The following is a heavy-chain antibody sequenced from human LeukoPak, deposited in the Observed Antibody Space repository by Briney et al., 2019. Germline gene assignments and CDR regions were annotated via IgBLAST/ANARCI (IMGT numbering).Heavy chain of an antibody. D-gene: IGHD5-12*01. CDR2: ISSSGSTI. CDR1: GFTFSSYE. V-gene: IGHV3-48*03. Sequence: GGSLRLSCAASGFTFSSYEMNWVRQAPGKGLEWVSYISSSGSTIYYADSVKGRFTISRDNAKNSLYLQMNSLRAEDTAVYYCARDSGGSGYPVGFDPWGQGTLVTVSS. CDR3: ARDSGGSGYPVGFDP. J-gene: IGHJ5*02.